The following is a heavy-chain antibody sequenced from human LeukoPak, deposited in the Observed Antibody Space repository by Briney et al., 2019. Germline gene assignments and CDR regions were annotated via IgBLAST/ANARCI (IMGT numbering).Heavy chain of an antibody. CDR3: ARDLTAVAAVRIGDNWFDP. CDR1: GFTFSSYA. Sequence: PGGSLRLSCAASGFTFSSYAMHWVRQAPGKGLEWVAVISYDGSNKYYADSVKGRFTISRDNSKNTLYLQMNSLRSDDTAVYYCARDLTAVAAVRIGDNWFDPWGQGTLVTVSS. CDR2: ISYDGSNK. J-gene: IGHJ5*02. D-gene: IGHD6-19*01. V-gene: IGHV3-30-3*01.